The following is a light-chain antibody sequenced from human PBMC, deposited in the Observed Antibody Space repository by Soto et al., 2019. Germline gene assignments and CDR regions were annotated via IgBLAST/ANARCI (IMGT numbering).Light chain of an antibody. Sequence: DIEMTQSPSSLSASVGDRVTITCRASQSISSYLNWYQQKPGNAPNLPIYAASTLQSGVPSRFSAYGSETDFTLTISNLQAEDFATYYCQQSYTTPRTFGQGTKVEVK. V-gene: IGKV1-39*01. CDR3: QQSYTTPRT. CDR1: QSISSY. CDR2: AAS. J-gene: IGKJ1*01.